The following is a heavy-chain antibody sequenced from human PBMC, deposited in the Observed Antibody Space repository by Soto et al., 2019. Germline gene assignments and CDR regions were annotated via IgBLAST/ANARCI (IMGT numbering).Heavy chain of an antibody. J-gene: IGHJ4*02. CDR2: IKQDGSEK. CDR3: AREDNDYGDRGDY. Sequence: LRLSCAASGFTFSSYWMSWVRQAPGKGLEWVANIKQDGSEKYYVDSVKGRFTISRDNAKNSLYLQMNSLRAEDTAVYYCAREDNDYGDRGDYWGQGTLVTVSS. V-gene: IGHV3-7*01. D-gene: IGHD4-17*01. CDR1: GFTFSSYW.